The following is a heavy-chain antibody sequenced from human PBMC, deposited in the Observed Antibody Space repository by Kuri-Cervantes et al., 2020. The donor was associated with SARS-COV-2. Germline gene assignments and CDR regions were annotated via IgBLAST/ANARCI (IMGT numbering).Heavy chain of an antibody. D-gene: IGHD2-2*01. V-gene: IGHV3-30*18. CDR3: AKGVVWRGCSSTSCLFRLIPMAVQQPSSGPCGTDY. J-gene: IGHJ4*02. CDR1: GFTFSSYG. CDR2: ISYDGSNK. Sequence: GESLKISCSASGFTFSSYGMHWVRQAPGKGLEWVAVISYDGSNKYYADSVKGRFTISRDNSKNTLYLQMNSLRAEDTAVYYCAKGVVWRGCSSTSCLFRLIPMAVQQPSSGPCGTDYWGQGTLVTVSS.